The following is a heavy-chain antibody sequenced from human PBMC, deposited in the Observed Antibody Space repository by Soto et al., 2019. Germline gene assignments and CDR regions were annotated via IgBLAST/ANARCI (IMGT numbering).Heavy chain of an antibody. Sequence: VKVSCKASGYTFTVYYMHWVRQAPGQGLEWMGWINPNSGGTNYAQKFQGRVTMTRDTSTSTAYMELSRLRSDDTAVYYCARVPSTTRYCSGGSCYLTDYWGQGTLVTVSS. CDR3: ARVPSTTRYCSGGSCYLTDY. CDR2: INPNSGGT. J-gene: IGHJ4*02. V-gene: IGHV1-2*02. CDR1: GYTFTVYY. D-gene: IGHD2-15*01.